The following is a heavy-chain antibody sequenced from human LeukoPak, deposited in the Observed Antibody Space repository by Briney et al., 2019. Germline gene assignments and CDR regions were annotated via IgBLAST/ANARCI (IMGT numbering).Heavy chain of an antibody. J-gene: IGHJ4*02. D-gene: IGHD3-22*01. Sequence: SVKVSCKASGGTFSSYAISWVRQAPGQGLEWMGGIIPIFGTANYAQKFQGRVTITADKSTSTAYMELSSPRSEDTAVYYCASVYYDSSGYYGLHFDYWGQGTLVTVSS. CDR3: ASVYYDSSGYYGLHFDY. CDR2: IIPIFGTA. V-gene: IGHV1-69*06. CDR1: GGTFSSYA.